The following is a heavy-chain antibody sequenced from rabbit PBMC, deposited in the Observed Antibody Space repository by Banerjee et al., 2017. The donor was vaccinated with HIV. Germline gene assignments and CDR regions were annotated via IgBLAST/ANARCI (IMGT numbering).Heavy chain of an antibody. V-gene: IGHV1S40*01. J-gene: IGHJ3*01. CDR3: ARVGVVGGGYGTFGL. CDR2: IGADSGSA. CDR1: GFSFSGRYY. D-gene: IGHD7-1*01. Sequence: QSLEESGGDLVKPGASLTLTCTASGFSFSGRYYMCWVRQAPGKGLEWIAVIGADSGSAYYASWAKGRFTISKTSSTTVTLQMTSLTVADTATYFCARVGVVGGGYGTFGLWGQGTLVTVS.